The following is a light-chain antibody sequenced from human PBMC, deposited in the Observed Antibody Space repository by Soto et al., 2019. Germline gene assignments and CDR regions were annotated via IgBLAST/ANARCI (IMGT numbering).Light chain of an antibody. CDR1: SSNIGAGYD. CDR3: QSYDSSLSGVV. V-gene: IGLV1-40*01. Sequence: QSVLTQPPSVSGAPGQRVTISCTGSSSNIGAGYDLHWYQQLPGTAPKLLIYGNSNRPSGVPDRFSGSKSGTSASLAITGLQAEDEADYYYQSYDSSLSGVVFGGGTKVTVL. CDR2: GNS. J-gene: IGLJ2*01.